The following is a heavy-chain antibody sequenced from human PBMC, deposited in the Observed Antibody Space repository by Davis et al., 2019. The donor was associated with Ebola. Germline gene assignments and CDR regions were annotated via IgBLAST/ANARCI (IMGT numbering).Heavy chain of an antibody. CDR1: GFTFSSYG. CDR2: LWYDGSNK. J-gene: IGHJ6*02. D-gene: IGHD1-1*01. CDR3: ARDRDWNDVYYYYYGMDV. Sequence: GESLKISCAASGFTFSSYGMHWVRQAPGKGLEWVAVLWYDGSNKYYADSVKGRFTISRDNSKNTLYLQMNSLRAEDTAVYYCARDRDWNDVYYYYYGMDVWGQGTTVTVSS. V-gene: IGHV3-33*08.